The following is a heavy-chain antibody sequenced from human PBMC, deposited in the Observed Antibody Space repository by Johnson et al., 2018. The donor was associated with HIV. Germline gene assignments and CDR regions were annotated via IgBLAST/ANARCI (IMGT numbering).Heavy chain of an antibody. V-gene: IGHV3-20*04. D-gene: IGHD2-15*01. CDR1: GFTFDDYG. J-gene: IGHJ3*02. CDR3: ARDRGRGSEDAVDI. Sequence: VQLVESGGGVVRPGGSLRLSCAASGFTFDDYGMSWVRQAPGKGLEWVSGINWNGGSTGYADSVKGRSTISRDNAKNSLYLQMSSLRAEDTALYYCARDRGRGSEDAVDIWGQGTMVTVSS. CDR2: INWNGGST.